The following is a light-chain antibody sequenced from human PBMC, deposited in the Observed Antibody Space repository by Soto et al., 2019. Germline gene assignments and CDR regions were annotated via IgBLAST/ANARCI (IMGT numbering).Light chain of an antibody. CDR1: QSVNSY. V-gene: IGKV3-15*01. Sequence: ETVMTQSPATLSVSPGERATLSCRAGQSVNSYLAWYQQKPGQAPRLLIRGASARATGIQARFSGSGSETEFTLAMSSLQSEDFAVYYCQQYNQWPLTLGGGTKVEI. CDR3: QQYNQWPLT. CDR2: GAS. J-gene: IGKJ4*01.